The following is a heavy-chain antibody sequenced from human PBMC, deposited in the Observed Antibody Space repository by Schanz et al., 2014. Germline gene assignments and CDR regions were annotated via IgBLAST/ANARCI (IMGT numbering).Heavy chain of an antibody. V-gene: IGHV1-2*06. D-gene: IGHD3-22*01. CDR3: ARVSESSGYKYWWYGAFDI. CDR1: GYTFSFTSYN. CDR2: INPNSGDT. J-gene: IGHJ3*02. Sequence: QVQVEQSGPEVKKPGASVTVSCQASGYTFSFTSYNVHWVRQAPGQGLEWLGRINPNSGDTNYEQKFQARVTMTRDTSINTAYMELSRLRSDDTAVYYCARVSESSGYKYWWYGAFDIWGRGTMVTVSS.